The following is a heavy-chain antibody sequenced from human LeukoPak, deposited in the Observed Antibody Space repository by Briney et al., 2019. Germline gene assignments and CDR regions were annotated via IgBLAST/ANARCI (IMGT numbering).Heavy chain of an antibody. D-gene: IGHD1-26*01. CDR3: ARGRSDYYGMDV. V-gene: IGHV4-59*01. Sequence: PSETLSLTCSVSDGSINSYYWNWIRRPPGKGLEWIGYIYYNGNTNYSPSLKSRVTMSVDTSKNLFSLKVSSVTAADTAVYYCARGRSDYYGMDVWGQGTTVTVSS. CDR2: IYYNGNT. CDR1: DGSINSYY. J-gene: IGHJ6*02.